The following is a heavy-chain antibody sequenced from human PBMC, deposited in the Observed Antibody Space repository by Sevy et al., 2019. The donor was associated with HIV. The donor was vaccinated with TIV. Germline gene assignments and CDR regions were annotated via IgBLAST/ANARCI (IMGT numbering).Heavy chain of an antibody. D-gene: IGHD7-27*01. J-gene: IGHJ4*02. CDR1: GYSFTNYY. Sequence: ASVKVSCQTSGYSFTNYYINWVRQTSGQRLEWMGWMDPNSGDTGSALKFQGRVTMTRTTSINTAYMELRSLRSEDMGVYYCARVGHFSGNLGGLDFWGQGTLVTVSS. CDR3: ARVGHFSGNLGGLDF. CDR2: MDPNSGDT. V-gene: IGHV1-8*01.